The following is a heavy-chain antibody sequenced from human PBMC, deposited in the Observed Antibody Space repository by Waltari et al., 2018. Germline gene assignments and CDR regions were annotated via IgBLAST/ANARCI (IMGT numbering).Heavy chain of an antibody. CDR3: ARLYDSLMDY. J-gene: IGHJ4*02. CDR2: IYHSGST. CDR1: GYSISSGYY. D-gene: IGHD3-22*01. Sequence: QVQLQESGPGLVTPSETLSLTCAVSGYSISSGYYWGWIRQPPGKGLEWIGSIYHSGSTYYNPSLKSRVTISVDTSKNQFSLKLSSVTAADTAVYYCARLYDSLMDYWGQGTLVTVSS. V-gene: IGHV4-38-2*01.